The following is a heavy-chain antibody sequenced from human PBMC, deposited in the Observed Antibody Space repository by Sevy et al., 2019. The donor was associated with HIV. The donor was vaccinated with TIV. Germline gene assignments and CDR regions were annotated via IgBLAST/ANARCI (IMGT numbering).Heavy chain of an antibody. Sequence: ASVKVSCKASGYTFNRHGLHWVRQAPAQGLEWMGWTATDTGDTRYSQKFQGRLTITTDTSASTLYMELSSLTSEDTAVYYCARDHAGSVEFYFDHWGQGTLVTVSS. V-gene: IGHV1-3*04. CDR3: ARDHAGSVEFYFDH. J-gene: IGHJ4*02. CDR1: GYTFNRHG. CDR2: TATDTGDT.